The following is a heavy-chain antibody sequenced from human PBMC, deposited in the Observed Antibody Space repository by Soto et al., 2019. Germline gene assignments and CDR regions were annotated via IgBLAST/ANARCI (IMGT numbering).Heavy chain of an antibody. CDR3: ARHWGGGGSLNWFDP. V-gene: IGHV4-59*01. J-gene: IGHJ5*02. Sequence: PSETLSLTCTVSGAPMNRYYWSWIRQPPGKALEWIGYIFNSEISRYNPSLRSRIAMSVDRSKNQFSLTMTSLTAADTAVYYCARHWGGGGSLNWFDPWGQGTLVTVSS. D-gene: IGHD2-15*01. CDR2: IFNSEIS. CDR1: GAPMNRYY.